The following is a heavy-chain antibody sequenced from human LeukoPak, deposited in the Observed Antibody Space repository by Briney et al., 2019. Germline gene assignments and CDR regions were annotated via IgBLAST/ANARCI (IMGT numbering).Heavy chain of an antibody. J-gene: IGHJ5*02. CDR3: ARRYSSSWYVGFFDP. Sequence: PSETLSLTCTVSGASIRNYYRSWIRQSPGKGLEWIGYIYYSGSTNYNPSLESRVAMSVDTSKNQFSLRLSSVTAADTAIYYCARRYSSSWYVGFFDPWGQGTLVTVSS. CDR2: IYYSGST. CDR1: GASIRNYY. V-gene: IGHV4-59*08. D-gene: IGHD6-13*01.